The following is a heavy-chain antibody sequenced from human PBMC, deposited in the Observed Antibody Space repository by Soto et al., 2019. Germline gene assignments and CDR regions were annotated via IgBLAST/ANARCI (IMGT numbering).Heavy chain of an antibody. D-gene: IGHD3-16*01. CDR2: IKTDGSVT. V-gene: IGHV3-74*01. J-gene: IGHJ4*02. CDR3: ARDLGGSHDY. CDR1: GFNFSTYW. Sequence: GGSLRLSCAASGFNFSTYWMHWVRQAPGKGLVWVSRIKTDGSVTXYADSVKGRFTISRDNAKNTLYLQMNTLRAKDTAVYYCARDLGGSHDYWGRGTLVTVSS.